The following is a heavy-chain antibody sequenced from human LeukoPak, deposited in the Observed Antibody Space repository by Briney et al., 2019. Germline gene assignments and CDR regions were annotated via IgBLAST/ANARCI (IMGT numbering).Heavy chain of an antibody. J-gene: IGHJ3*02. Sequence: SETLSLTCTVSGGSISSSSYYWGWIRQPPGKGLEWIGSIYYSGSTYYNPSLKSRVTISVDTSKNQFSLKLSSVTAADTAVYYCARHEDCSSTSCYPPWDAFDIWGQGTMVTVSS. CDR2: IYYSGST. CDR3: ARHEDCSSTSCYPPWDAFDI. CDR1: GGSISSSSYY. V-gene: IGHV4-39*01. D-gene: IGHD2-2*01.